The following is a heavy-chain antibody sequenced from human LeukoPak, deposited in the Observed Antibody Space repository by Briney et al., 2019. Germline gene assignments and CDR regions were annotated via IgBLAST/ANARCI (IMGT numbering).Heavy chain of an antibody. J-gene: IGHJ4*02. Sequence: SQTLSLTCAISGDSVSSNSAAWNWIRQSPSRGLEWLGRTYYRSKWYNDYAVSVKSRITINPDTSKNQFSLQLNSVTAADTAVYYCASGTAYYYDSSGYYSPDFDYWGQGTLVTVSS. CDR1: GDSVSSNSAA. CDR3: ASGTAYYYDSSGYYSPDFDY. CDR2: TYYRSKWYN. V-gene: IGHV6-1*01. D-gene: IGHD3-22*01.